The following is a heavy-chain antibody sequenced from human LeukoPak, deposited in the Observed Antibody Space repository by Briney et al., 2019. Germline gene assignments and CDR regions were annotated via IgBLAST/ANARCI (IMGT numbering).Heavy chain of an antibody. CDR3: ARKFAVVIAPPYYMDV. D-gene: IGHD2-21*01. Sequence: PSETLSLTCAVYGGSFSGYYWSWIRQPPGKGLEWIGEINHSGSTNYNPSLKSRVTISVDTSKNQFSLKLSSVTAADTAVYYCARKFAVVIAPPYYMDVWGKGTTVTISS. CDR2: INHSGST. CDR1: GGSFSGYY. V-gene: IGHV4-34*01. J-gene: IGHJ6*03.